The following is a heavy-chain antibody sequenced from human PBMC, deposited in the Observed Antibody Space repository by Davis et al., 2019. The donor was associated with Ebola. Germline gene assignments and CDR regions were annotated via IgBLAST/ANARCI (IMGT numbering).Heavy chain of an antibody. D-gene: IGHD2-2*01. Sequence: GESLKISCAASGFTFSSYSMNWVRQAPGKGLEWVSSISSSGSTKYYADSVKGRFTISRDNAKNSLYLQMNSLRAEDTAVYYCARELVVPAAMIHLPGDYWGQGTLVTVSS. J-gene: IGHJ4*02. CDR3: ARELVVPAAMIHLPGDY. CDR2: ISSSGSTK. CDR1: GFTFSSYS. V-gene: IGHV3-21*04.